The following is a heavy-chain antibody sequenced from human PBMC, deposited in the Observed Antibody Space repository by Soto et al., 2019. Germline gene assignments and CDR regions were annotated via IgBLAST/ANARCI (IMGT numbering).Heavy chain of an antibody. D-gene: IGHD6-13*01. Sequence: GGSLRLSCAASGFTFSRYAMHWVRQAPGKGLEWVAVISYDGINKYYADSVKGRFTISRDNSKNTLYLQMNSLRAEDTAVYYCARDRIAAAGTAPDYWGQGTLVTVSS. CDR3: ARDRIAAAGTAPDY. V-gene: IGHV3-30-3*01. CDR1: GFTFSRYA. CDR2: ISYDGINK. J-gene: IGHJ4*02.